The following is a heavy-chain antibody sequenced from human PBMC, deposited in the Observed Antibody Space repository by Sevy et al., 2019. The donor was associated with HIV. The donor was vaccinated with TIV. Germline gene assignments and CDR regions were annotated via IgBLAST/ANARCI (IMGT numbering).Heavy chain of an antibody. Sequence: GGSLRLSCAASGFTFSSYSMNWVRQAPGKGLEWVSSISSSSSYIYYADSVKGRFTISRDNAKNSLYLQMNSLRAEDTAVYYCARESPSRVVVIPGFDYWGQGTLVTVSS. CDR2: ISSSSSYI. CDR1: GFTFSSYS. J-gene: IGHJ4*02. V-gene: IGHV3-21*01. CDR3: ARESPSRVVVIPGFDY. D-gene: IGHD3-22*01.